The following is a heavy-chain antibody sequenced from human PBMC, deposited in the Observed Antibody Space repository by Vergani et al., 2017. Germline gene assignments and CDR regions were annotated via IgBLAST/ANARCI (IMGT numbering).Heavy chain of an antibody. CDR3: ARVKTETNGHRYDYDDMDV. J-gene: IGHJ6*02. CDR1: GGSFTSYH. Sequence: QVQLQQWGGGLLKPSETLSLTCVVNGGSFTSYHWTWIRQSPGEGLEWVGDIDHTGRPDYNPSLKSRLTRSVDKSRNQFSLTLNSVTATDTAIYFCARVKTETNGHRYDYDDMDVWGQGTAVAVS. CDR2: IDHTGRP. V-gene: IGHV4-34*01. D-gene: IGHD2-8*01.